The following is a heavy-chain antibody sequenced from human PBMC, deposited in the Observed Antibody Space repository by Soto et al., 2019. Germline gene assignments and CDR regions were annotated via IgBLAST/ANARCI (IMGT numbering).Heavy chain of an antibody. V-gene: IGHV3-30-3*02. CDR1: GFIFSDYA. Sequence: QVQLVESGGGVVQPGRSLRLSCAASGFIFSDYAMNWVRQAPGKGLEGVAVTSHDGKNKYFADSVRGRFIISRDNSRDTLYLRMDTLRTEDTAIYYCAKLGGYNYDNPFDYWGRGTMVIVSS. CDR3: AKLGGYNYDNPFDY. D-gene: IGHD5-18*01. CDR2: TSHDGKNK. J-gene: IGHJ4*02.